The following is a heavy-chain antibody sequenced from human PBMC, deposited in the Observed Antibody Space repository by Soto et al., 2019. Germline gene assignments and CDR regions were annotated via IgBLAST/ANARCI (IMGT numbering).Heavy chain of an antibody. Sequence: QVQLQESGPGLLKPSETLSLTCTVSGGSVSGYYWSWIRQPPGKGLEWIGYIYYSGSTNYNPSLTSRVTISVEKSKTQFSLKLSSVTAADTAVYYCGRHRTGFWGGPDAFDIWGQGTLVTVSS. CDR3: GRHRTGFWGGPDAFDI. CDR1: GGSVSGYY. CDR2: IYYSGST. J-gene: IGHJ3*02. D-gene: IGHD3-3*01. V-gene: IGHV4-59*08.